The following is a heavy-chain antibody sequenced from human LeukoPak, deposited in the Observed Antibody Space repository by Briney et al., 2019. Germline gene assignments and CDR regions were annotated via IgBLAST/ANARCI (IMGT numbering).Heavy chain of an antibody. J-gene: IGHJ4*02. CDR3: AKGLRYSNPPPFDY. D-gene: IGHD4-11*01. Sequence: GGSLRLSCVASGFIFKISAMGWVRQAPGKGLEWVSVISGTGDETDYADSVRGNFTISRDNSKNTLYLQMNSLRAEDTAVYYCAKGLRYSNPPPFDYWGQGTLVTVSS. V-gene: IGHV3-23*01. CDR1: GFIFKISA. CDR2: ISGTGDET.